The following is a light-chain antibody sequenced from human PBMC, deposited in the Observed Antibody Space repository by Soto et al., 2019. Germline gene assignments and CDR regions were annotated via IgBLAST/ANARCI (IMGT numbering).Light chain of an antibody. V-gene: IGLV2-23*01. CDR2: EGS. CDR1: SSDVGSYNF. J-gene: IGLJ3*02. Sequence: QSALTQPASVSGSPGQSITISCTGTSSDVGSYNFVSWYQQYPGKAPKLMIYEGSKRPSGVSNRFSGSKSGNTASLTISGLQAEDEADYYCCSYASSSTWVFGVGTKLTVL. CDR3: CSYASSSTWV.